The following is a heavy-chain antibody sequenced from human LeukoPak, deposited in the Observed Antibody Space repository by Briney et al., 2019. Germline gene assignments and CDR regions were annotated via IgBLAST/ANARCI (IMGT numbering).Heavy chain of an antibody. CDR1: GFTFTTYA. J-gene: IGHJ4*02. V-gene: IGHV3-23*01. CDR3: AKKAQYNGNYPLDY. Sequence: GGSLRLSCAASGFTFTTYAMDWVRQAPGKGLEWVSGTSDRGDYTYYADSVKGRFTISRDNSKNTLYLQMNSLRAEDTALYFCAKKAQYNGNYPLDYWGQGTLVTVSS. D-gene: IGHD1-26*01. CDR2: TSDRGDYT.